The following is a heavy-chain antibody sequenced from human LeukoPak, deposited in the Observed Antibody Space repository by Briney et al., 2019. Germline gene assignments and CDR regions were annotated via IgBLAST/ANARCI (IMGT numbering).Heavy chain of an antibody. V-gene: IGHV6-1*01. CDR3: ARRLTQYDCFDP. Sequence: SQTLSLTCAISGDSVSSNSVTWNWIRQSPSRGLEWLGRTYHRSTWYNDYAVSVRGRITVNPDTSKNQFSLHLNSVTPEDTAVYYCARRLTQYDCFDPWGEGILVTVSS. J-gene: IGHJ5*02. CDR1: GDSVSSNSVT. D-gene: IGHD2-2*01. CDR2: TYHRSTWYN.